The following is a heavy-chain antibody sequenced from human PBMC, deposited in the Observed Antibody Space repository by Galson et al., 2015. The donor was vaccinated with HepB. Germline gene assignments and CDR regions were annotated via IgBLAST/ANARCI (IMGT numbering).Heavy chain of an antibody. J-gene: IGHJ3*02. Sequence: SVKVSCKASGYTFTGYYMHWVRQAPGQGLEWMGWINPNSGGTNYAQKFQGRVTMTRDTSISTAYMELSRLRSDDTAVYYCARGTVGAKLRAFDIWAKGQWSPSLQ. CDR3: ARGTVGAKLRAFDI. V-gene: IGHV1-2*02. D-gene: IGHD1-26*01. CDR2: INPNSGGT. CDR1: GYTFTGYY.